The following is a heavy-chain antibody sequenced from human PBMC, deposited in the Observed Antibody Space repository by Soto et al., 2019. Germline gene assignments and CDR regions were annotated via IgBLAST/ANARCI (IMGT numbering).Heavy chain of an antibody. CDR3: TSDSDTVAAIE. Sequence: QVRLVESGGGVVQPGRSLRLSCAASGFIFSSYGMHWVRQAPGKGLEWVAHIWYDGSNKYYGDSLKGRVTISRDNSKRTLFLQIHSLTAEDTAVYYCTSDSDTVAAIEWGQGTLVTAS. V-gene: IGHV3-33*01. D-gene: IGHD6-19*01. J-gene: IGHJ4*02. CDR1: GFIFSSYG. CDR2: IWYDGSNK.